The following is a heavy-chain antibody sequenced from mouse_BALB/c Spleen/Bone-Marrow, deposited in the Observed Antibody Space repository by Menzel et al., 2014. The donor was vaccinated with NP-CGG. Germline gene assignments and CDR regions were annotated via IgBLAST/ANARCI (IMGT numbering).Heavy chain of an antibody. J-gene: IGHJ2*01. CDR1: GYAFSLYW. V-gene: IGHV1-80*01. CDR2: IYPGDDDT. Sequence: QVQLQQSGAELARPGSSVKISCKASGYAFSLYWVNWVKQRPGQGLEWIGQIYPGDDDTDYNGKFKGKATLTADRSYSTAYMQLGRLTSEDSAVYFCARGGISIDYWGHGTTLTVSS. CDR3: ARGGISIDY.